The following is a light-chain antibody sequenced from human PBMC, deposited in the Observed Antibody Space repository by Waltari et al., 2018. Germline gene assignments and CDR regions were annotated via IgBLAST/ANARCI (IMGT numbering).Light chain of an antibody. V-gene: IGKV1-39*01. CDR3: QQSYSTPWT. Sequence: IQMTQSPSSLSASVGDRVSIACRASQNIDRYLNWYQQIPGKAPKLLIYAASSLQGGVPSRCSGSGSGTDFTLTINSLQPEDFAIYYCQQSYSTPWTFGQGTKVEIK. CDR1: QNIDRY. CDR2: AAS. J-gene: IGKJ1*01.